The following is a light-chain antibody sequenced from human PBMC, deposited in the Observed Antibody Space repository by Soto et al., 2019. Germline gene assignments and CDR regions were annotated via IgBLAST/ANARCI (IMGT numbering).Light chain of an antibody. CDR1: QSVSGY. V-gene: IGKV3-11*01. CDR3: QQRSNWPIT. J-gene: IGKJ5*01. Sequence: ELVLTQSPATLSLSPGEGATLSCRASQSVSGYLAWYQQKPGQAPRLLIHDASNRATGIPARFSGSGSGTDFTLTISSLEPEDFAVYYCQQRSNWPITFGQGTRLEIK. CDR2: DAS.